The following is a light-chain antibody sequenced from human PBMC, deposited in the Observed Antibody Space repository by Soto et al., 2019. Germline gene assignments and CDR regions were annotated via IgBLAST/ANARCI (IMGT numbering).Light chain of an antibody. Sequence: QSALTQPPSASGSPGQSVTMSCTGTRSDVGGYNYVSWYQQHPGKAPKLMIYEVSKRPSGVPDRFSGSKSGNTASLTVSGLQAEDEADYYCTSYAGSKNVVFGGGTKLTVL. J-gene: IGLJ2*01. CDR1: RSDVGGYNY. V-gene: IGLV2-8*01. CDR2: EVS. CDR3: TSYAGSKNVV.